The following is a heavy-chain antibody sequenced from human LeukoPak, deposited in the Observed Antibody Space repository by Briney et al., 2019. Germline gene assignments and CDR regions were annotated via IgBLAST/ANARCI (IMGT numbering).Heavy chain of an antibody. CDR2: IYHSGST. CDR3: AIWSGDDYGMDV. D-gene: IGHD3-3*01. CDR1: GGSISSGGYS. Sequence: SETLSLTCAVSGGSISSGGYSWRWIRQPPGKGLEWIGYIYHSGSTYYNPSLKSRVTISVDRSKNQFSLKLSSVTAADTAVYYCAIWSGDDYGMDVWGQGTTVTVSS. J-gene: IGHJ6*02. V-gene: IGHV4-30-2*01.